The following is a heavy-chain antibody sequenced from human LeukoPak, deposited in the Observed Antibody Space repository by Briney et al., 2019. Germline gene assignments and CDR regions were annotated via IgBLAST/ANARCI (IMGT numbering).Heavy chain of an antibody. J-gene: IGHJ5*02. CDR3: ARTGYSSGWYEGVWFDP. CDR2: IYYSGST. V-gene: IGHV4-59*01. D-gene: IGHD6-19*01. Sequence: SETLSLTCTVSGGSISSYYWSWIRQPPGKGLEWIGYIYYSGSTNYNPSLKSRVTISVDTSKNQFSLKLSSVTAADTAVYYCARTGYSSGWYEGVWFDPWGQGTLVTVSS. CDR1: GGSISSYY.